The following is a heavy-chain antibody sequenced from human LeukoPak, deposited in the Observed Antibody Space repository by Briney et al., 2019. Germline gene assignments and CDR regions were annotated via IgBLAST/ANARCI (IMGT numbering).Heavy chain of an antibody. CDR2: IIPIFGTA. J-gene: IGHJ4*02. V-gene: IGHV1-69*06. CDR1: GGTFSSYA. CDR3: AIGLSGSGWYHPPQDY. D-gene: IGHD6-19*01. Sequence: SVKVSCKASGGTFSSYAISWVRQAPGPGLEWMGGIIPIFGTANYAQKFQGRVTITADKSTSTAYMALSGLRSEDTAVYYCAIGLSGSGWYHPPQDYWVQGPLVTVSS.